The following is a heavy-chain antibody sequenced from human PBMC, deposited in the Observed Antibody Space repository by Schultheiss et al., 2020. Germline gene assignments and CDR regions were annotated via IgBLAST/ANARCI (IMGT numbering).Heavy chain of an antibody. CDR3: ARDRGLVLANWFDP. V-gene: IGHV1-69*13. J-gene: IGHJ5*02. CDR1: GGTFSSYA. CDR2: IIPIFGTA. Sequence: SVKVSCKASGGTFSSYAISWVRQAPGQGLEWMGGIIPIFGTANYAQKFQGRVTITADESTSTAYMELSSLRSEDTAVYYCARDRGLVLANWFDPWGQGTLVTVSS. D-gene: IGHD3/OR15-3a*01.